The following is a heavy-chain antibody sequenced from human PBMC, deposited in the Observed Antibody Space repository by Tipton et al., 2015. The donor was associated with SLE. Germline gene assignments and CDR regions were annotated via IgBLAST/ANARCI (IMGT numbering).Heavy chain of an antibody. D-gene: IGHD3-22*01. CDR2: INSDGSST. J-gene: IGHJ3*01. CDR3: ARDTDRGSSAYAGAFDF. V-gene: IGHV3-74*01. Sequence: SLRLSCVASAFTFNIYWMHWVRQVPGKGLVWVSHINSDGSSTTYADSVKGRFTISRDNAKNTLYLQMNSLRVEDTAVYYCARDTDRGSSAYAGAFDFWGQGTVVTVSS. CDR1: AFTFNIYW.